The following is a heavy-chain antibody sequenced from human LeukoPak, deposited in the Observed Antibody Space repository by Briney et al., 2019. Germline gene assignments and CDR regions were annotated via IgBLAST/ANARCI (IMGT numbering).Heavy chain of an antibody. CDR1: GYTFTNYG. V-gene: IGHV1-18*01. CDR2: ISIYNGNT. CDR3: ARAVVVPAATVYNYYGMDV. Sequence: ASVKVSCKASGYTFTNYGISWVRQAPGQGLEWMGWISIYNGNTKYAQKFQGRVTMTTDTSTSTAYMELRSLRSDDTAVYYCARAVVVPAATVYNYYGMDVWGQGTTVTVSS. D-gene: IGHD2-2*01. J-gene: IGHJ6*02.